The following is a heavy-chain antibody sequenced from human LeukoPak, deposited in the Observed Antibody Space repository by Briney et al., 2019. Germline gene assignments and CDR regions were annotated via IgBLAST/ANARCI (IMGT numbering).Heavy chain of an antibody. Sequence: ASVSVSFKASGYTFTSYGISWVRQAPGQGLEWMGWISAYNGNTNYSQKLQGRVTMTTDTSTSTAYMELRSLRSDDTAVYYCAREGWEPDNWFDPWGQGTLVTVSS. V-gene: IGHV1-18*01. CDR2: ISAYNGNT. CDR3: AREGWEPDNWFDP. D-gene: IGHD1-26*01. J-gene: IGHJ5*02. CDR1: GYTFTSYG.